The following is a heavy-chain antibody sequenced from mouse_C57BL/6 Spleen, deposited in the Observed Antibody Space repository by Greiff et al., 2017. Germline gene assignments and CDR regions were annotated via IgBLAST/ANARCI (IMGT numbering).Heavy chain of an antibody. CDR1: GYTFTDYN. V-gene: IGHV1-18*01. J-gene: IGHJ4*01. CDR2: INPNNGGT. CDR3: ARFTTVVAKYYAMDY. Sequence: VQLQQSGPELVKPGASVKIPCKASGYTFTDYNMDWVKQSHGKSLEWIGDINPNNGGTIYNQKFKGKATLTVDKSSSTAYMELRSLTSEDTAVYYCARFTTVVAKYYAMDYWGQGTSVTVSS. D-gene: IGHD1-1*01.